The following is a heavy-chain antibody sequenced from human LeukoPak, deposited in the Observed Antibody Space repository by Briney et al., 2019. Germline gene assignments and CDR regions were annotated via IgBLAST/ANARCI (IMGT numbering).Heavy chain of an antibody. V-gene: IGHV1-46*01. CDR3: ARSGYNSRDPLTYAFDI. J-gene: IGHJ3*02. CDR1: GYTSTSYY. D-gene: IGHD5-24*01. CDR2: INPSGGST. Sequence: ASVKVSCKASGYTSTSYYMHWVRQAPGQGLEWMGIINPSGGSTSYAQKFQGRVTMTRDTSTSTVYMELSSLRSEDTAVYYCARSGYNSRDPLTYAFDIWGQGTMVTVSS.